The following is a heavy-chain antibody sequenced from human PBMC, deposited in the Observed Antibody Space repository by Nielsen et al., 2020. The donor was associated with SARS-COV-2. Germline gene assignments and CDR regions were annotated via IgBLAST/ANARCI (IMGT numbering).Heavy chain of an antibody. D-gene: IGHD2-8*01. CDR3: ARVRGGMYCVRGVCSSTYYYYMDV. Sequence: WLRQPPGKSLEWIGYIYYSGSTYYNPSLKSQITISVDTSKNQFSLKLNSVTAADTAVYYCARVRGGMYCVRGVCSSTYYYYMDVWGKGTTVTVSS. V-gene: IGHV4-30-4*01. CDR2: IYYSGST. J-gene: IGHJ6*03.